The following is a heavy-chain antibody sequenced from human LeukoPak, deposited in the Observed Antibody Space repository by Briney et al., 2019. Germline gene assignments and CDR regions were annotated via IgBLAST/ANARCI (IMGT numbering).Heavy chain of an antibody. D-gene: IGHD1-26*01. CDR3: VRRLASGDYHPLG. Sequence: SETLSLTCIVSGGSISSTTCYWGWVRQPPGKGLEWIGSMYKNVITYYNPSLESRVTISVDMSKSQFSLKLNSVTAADTAVYYCVRRLASGDYHPLGWGQGTLVTVSS. V-gene: IGHV4-39*01. CDR2: MYKNVIT. J-gene: IGHJ4*02. CDR1: GGSISSTTCY.